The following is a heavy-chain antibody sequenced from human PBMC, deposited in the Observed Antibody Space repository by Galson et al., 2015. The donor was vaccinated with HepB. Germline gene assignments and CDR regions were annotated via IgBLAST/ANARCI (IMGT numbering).Heavy chain of an antibody. V-gene: IGHV1-69*02. CDR3: ARGGTYYYDSSGYQEGLDY. D-gene: IGHD3-22*01. CDR2: IIPILGIA. J-gene: IGHJ4*02. CDR1: GGTFSSYT. Sequence: SVKVSCKASGGTFSSYTISWVRQAPGQGLEWMGRIIPILGIANYAQKFQGRVTITADKSTSTAYMELSSLRSEDTAVYYCARGGTYYYDSSGYQEGLDYWGQGTLVTVSS.